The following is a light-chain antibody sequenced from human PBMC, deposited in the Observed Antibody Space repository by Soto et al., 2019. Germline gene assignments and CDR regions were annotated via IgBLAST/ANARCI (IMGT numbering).Light chain of an antibody. CDR1: SSVIGGYNY. CDR2: TVT. J-gene: IGLJ1*01. Sequence: QSLLTQPRPVSGSPGQSVTISCTGTSSVIGGYNYVSWYQQHPGKAPKLMIYTVTKRPSGVPDRFSGSKSDNTASLTISGLQADDEADYYCCSYAGSSSYVFGTGTKVTVL. CDR3: CSYAGSSSYV. V-gene: IGLV2-11*01.